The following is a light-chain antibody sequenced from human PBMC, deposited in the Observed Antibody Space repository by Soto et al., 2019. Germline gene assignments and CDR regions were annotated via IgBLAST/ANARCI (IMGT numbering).Light chain of an antibody. CDR3: SSYAGSNNPYV. CDR2: EVT. CDR1: SGHIGGYDY. V-gene: IGLV2-8*01. J-gene: IGLJ1*01. Sequence: SALTQPPSASGSPGQSVTISCTGTSGHIGGYDYVSWYQQHPGKAPNLMIYEVTKRPLGVPDRFSGSKSGNTASLTVSGLQAEDEADYYCSSYAGSNNPYVFGTGTKVTVL.